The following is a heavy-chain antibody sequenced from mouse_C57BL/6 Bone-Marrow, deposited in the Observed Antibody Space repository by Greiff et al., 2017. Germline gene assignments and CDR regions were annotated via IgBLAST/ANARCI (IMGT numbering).Heavy chain of an antibody. CDR1: GYTFTDYY. J-gene: IGHJ3*01. CDR3: ASYDYDGVWFAY. Sequence: VQLQQSGPELVKPGASVKISCKASGYTFTDYYMNWVKQSHGKSLEWIGDINPNNGGTSYNQKFKGKATLTVDKSSSTAYMELRSLTSEDSAVYYCASYDYDGVWFAYWGQGTLVTVSA. CDR2: INPNNGGT. V-gene: IGHV1-26*01. D-gene: IGHD2-4*01.